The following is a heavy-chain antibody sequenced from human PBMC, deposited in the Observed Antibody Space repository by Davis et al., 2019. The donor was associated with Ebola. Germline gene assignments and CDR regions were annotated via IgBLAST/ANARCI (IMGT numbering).Heavy chain of an antibody. CDR1: GYTFTSYG. V-gene: IGHV1-18*01. D-gene: IGHD6-19*01. CDR3: ARETAVAGWGFDY. CDR2: ISAYNGNT. J-gene: IGHJ4*02. Sequence: ASVKVSCKASGYTFTSYGISWVRQAPGQGLEWMGWISAYNGNTNYTQKFQGRVTMTRDTSTSTVYMELSSLRSEDTAVYYCARETAVAGWGFDYWGQGTLVTVSS.